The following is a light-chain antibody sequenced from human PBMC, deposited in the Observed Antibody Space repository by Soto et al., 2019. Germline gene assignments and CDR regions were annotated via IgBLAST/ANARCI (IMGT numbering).Light chain of an antibody. CDR3: QQSFGTPPT. V-gene: IGKV1-39*01. J-gene: IGKJ4*01. CDR1: QSISTY. CDR2: GAF. Sequence: DVQMTQFPSSLSASVGDRVTITCRASQSISTYLTWYQQKPGRAPKLLIYGAFNLQSGVPSRFSGSGSGTDFTLTISNLQPEDFATYFCQQSFGTPPTFGGGTKVDFK.